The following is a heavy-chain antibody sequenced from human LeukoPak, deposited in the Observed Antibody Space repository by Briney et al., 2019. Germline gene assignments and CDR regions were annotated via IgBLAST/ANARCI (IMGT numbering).Heavy chain of an antibody. D-gene: IGHD3-16*01. V-gene: IGHV3-30-3*01. J-gene: IGHJ4*02. CDR1: GFTFDNYA. Sequence: GRSLRLSCAASGFTFDNYAMHWVRQAPGKGLEWVAVISYDASNKYYADSVKGRFTISRNNSKNTLYLQMNSLRAEDTAVYYCARGGGNCLDYWGQGTLVAVSS. CDR2: ISYDASNK. CDR3: ARGGGNCLDY.